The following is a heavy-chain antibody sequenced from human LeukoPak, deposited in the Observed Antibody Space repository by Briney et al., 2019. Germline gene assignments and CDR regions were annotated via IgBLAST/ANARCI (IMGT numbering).Heavy chain of an antibody. CDR1: GFTFSRYN. J-gene: IGHJ3*02. CDR3: AAESTIGLGSGYSNDAFDI. Sequence: GGSLRLSCAASGFTFSRYNMNWVRQAPGKGLEWVSSISGSSSSYIYYADSVKGRFTISRDTAKNSLDLQMNSLRAEDTAVYYCAAESTIGLGSGYSNDAFDIWGQGTMVTVSS. CDR2: ISGSSSSYI. D-gene: IGHD3-22*01. V-gene: IGHV3-21*01.